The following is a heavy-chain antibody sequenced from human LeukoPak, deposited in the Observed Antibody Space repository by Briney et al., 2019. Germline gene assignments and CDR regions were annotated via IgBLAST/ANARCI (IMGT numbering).Heavy chain of an antibody. CDR3: AKELPFSQWIFVDY. CDR2: ISGSGDRT. CDR1: GFSFSTYS. J-gene: IGHJ4*02. Sequence: GGSLRLSCAASGFSFSTYSMIWVRQAPGKGLEWVSAISGSGDRTYYADSVKGRFTISRDNSKNTLYLQMSTLRAEDTAVYYCAKELPFSQWIFVDYWGQGTLITVSS. D-gene: IGHD3-3*01. V-gene: IGHV3-23*01.